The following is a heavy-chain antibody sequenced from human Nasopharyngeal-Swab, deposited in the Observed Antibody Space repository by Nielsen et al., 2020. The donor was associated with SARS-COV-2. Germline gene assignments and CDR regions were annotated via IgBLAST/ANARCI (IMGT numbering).Heavy chain of an antibody. CDR2: ISGSGGST. D-gene: IGHD3-10*01. CDR1: GFTLSSYA. CDR3: AKDREATYYYGSGSFDY. V-gene: IGHV3-23*01. J-gene: IGHJ4*02. Sequence: GGSLRLSCAASGFTLSSYAMSWVRQAPGKGLEWVSAISGSGGSTYYADSVKGRFTISRDNSKNTLYQQMNSLRAEDTAVYYCAKDREATYYYGSGSFDYWGQGTLVTVSS.